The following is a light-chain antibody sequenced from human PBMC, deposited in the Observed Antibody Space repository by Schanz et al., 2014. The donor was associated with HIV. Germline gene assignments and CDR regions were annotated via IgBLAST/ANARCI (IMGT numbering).Light chain of an antibody. CDR2: GAS. CDR3: QQRSNWPRS. CDR1: QSVSSY. Sequence: EIVMTQSPATLSVSPGERATLSCRASQSVSSYLAWYQQKPGQAPRLLIYGASSRATGIPGRFSGSGSGTDFTLTISRLEPEDFAVYYCQQRSNWPRSFGGGTKVEIK. J-gene: IGKJ4*01. V-gene: IGKV3D-20*02.